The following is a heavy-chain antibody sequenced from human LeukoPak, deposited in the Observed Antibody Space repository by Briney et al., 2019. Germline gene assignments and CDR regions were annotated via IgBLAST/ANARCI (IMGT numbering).Heavy chain of an antibody. CDR1: GGSFSGYY. D-gene: IGHD2-15*01. CDR2: INHSGST. Sequence: SETLSLTCAVYGGSFSGYYWSWIRQPPGKGLVWIGEINHSGSTNYNPSLKSRVTISVDTSKNQFSLKLSSVTAADTAVYYCARGRRSRAYCSGGSCYERGVWFDPWGQGTLVTVSS. V-gene: IGHV4-34*01. CDR3: ARGRRSRAYCSGGSCYERGVWFDP. J-gene: IGHJ5*02.